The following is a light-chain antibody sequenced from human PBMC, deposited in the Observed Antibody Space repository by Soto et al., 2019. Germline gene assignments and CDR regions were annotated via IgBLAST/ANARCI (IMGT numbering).Light chain of an antibody. Sequence: EIVLTQSPGTLSLSPGERATLSCRASQSVSSSYIAWYQQKPGQAPRLLIYGTSSRATGIPDRFSGSGSGTDFTLTISRLETEDFAVYYCQQYGSSPRSFTFGPGTKVDIK. CDR2: GTS. V-gene: IGKV3-20*01. J-gene: IGKJ3*01. CDR1: QSVSSSY. CDR3: QQYGSSPRSFT.